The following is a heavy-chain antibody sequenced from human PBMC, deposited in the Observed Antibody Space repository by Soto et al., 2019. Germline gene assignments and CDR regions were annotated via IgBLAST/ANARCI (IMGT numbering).Heavy chain of an antibody. J-gene: IGHJ6*02. Sequence: SQTLSLTCAISGDSVSSNSAAWNWIRQSPSRGLEWLGRTYYRSKWYNDYAVSVKSRITINPDTSKNQFSLQLNSVTPEDTAVYYCARSVDTSMVIFGYYYCGMDVWGPGTTVTVSS. CDR1: GDSVSSNSAA. CDR3: ARSVDTSMVIFGYYYCGMDV. D-gene: IGHD5-18*01. CDR2: TYYRSKWYN. V-gene: IGHV6-1*01.